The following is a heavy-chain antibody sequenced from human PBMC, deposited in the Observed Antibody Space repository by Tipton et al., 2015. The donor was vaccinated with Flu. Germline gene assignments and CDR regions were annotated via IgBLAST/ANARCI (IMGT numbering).Heavy chain of an antibody. V-gene: IGHV4-34*01. D-gene: IGHD3-10*01. CDR1: GGSFSGYY. J-gene: IGHJ6*02. CDR3: ARRAMVRGFSSLNGMDV. Sequence: TLSLTCAVYGGSFSGYYWSWIRQPPGKGLEWIGEINHSGSTNYNQSLKSRVTISVDTSKNQFSLKLSSVTAADTAVYYCARRAMVRGFSSLNGMDVWGQGTTVTVSS. CDR2: INHSGST.